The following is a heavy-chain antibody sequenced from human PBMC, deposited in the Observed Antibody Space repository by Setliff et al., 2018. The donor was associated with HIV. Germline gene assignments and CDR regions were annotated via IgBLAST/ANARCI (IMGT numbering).Heavy chain of an antibody. CDR1: GGSISSYY. CDR2: IYTSGST. CDR3: AKHPRWDWFDP. Sequence: PSETLSLTCTVSGGSISSYYWSWIRQPPGKGLEWIGYIYTSGSTNYNPSLKSRVTISVDTSKNQFSLKLNSVTAADTAVYYCAKHPRWDWFDPWGQGTLVTV. D-gene: IGHD1-26*01. V-gene: IGHV4-4*09. J-gene: IGHJ5*02.